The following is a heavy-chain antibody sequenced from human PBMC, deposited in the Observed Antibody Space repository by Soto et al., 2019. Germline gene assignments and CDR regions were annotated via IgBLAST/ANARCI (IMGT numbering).Heavy chain of an antibody. D-gene: IGHD1-26*01. J-gene: IGHJ3*02. CDR3: ARAILGGWVEKTYRAFDI. CDR1: GGTFKTFG. CDR2: VIPLLRTT. V-gene: IGHV1-69*01. Sequence: QVQLVQSGAELKKPGSSVTVSCQASGGTFKTFGVSWVRQAPGQGLQWVGGVIPLLRTTDYAQNFQGRISISADESTNTVFMELTSQRSEDTAAYYCARAILGGWVEKTYRAFDIWGQGTLVAVSS.